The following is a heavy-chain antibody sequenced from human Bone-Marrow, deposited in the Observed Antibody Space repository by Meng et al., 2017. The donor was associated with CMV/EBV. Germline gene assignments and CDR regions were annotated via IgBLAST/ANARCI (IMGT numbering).Heavy chain of an antibody. CDR2: IYYSGST. J-gene: IGHJ6*02. CDR3: ARDTHIVVVPAAIYYYYGMDV. V-gene: IGHV4-61*01. D-gene: IGHD2-2*01. CDR1: GGSASSGSYY. Sequence: SETLSLTCTVSGGSASSGSYYWSWIRQPPGKGLEWIGYIYYSGSTNYNPSLKSRVTISVDTSKNQFSLKLSSVTAADTAVYYCARDTHIVVVPAAIYYYYGMDVWGQGTTVAVSS.